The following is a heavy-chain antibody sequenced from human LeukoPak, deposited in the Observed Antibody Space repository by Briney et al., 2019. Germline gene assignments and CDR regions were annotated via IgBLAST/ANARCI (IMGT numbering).Heavy chain of an antibody. D-gene: IGHD6-13*01. V-gene: IGHV3-23*01. CDR3: AKSFAVAGSRPPDY. CDR2: ISGSGSST. CDR1: GFTFSSYA. Sequence: TGGSLRLSCAASGFTFSSYAMSWVRQAPGKGLEWVSLISGSGSSTYYADSAKGRFTISRDNSKNTLYLQMNSLRAEDTAVYYCAKSFAVAGSRPPDYWGQGTLVTVSS. J-gene: IGHJ4*02.